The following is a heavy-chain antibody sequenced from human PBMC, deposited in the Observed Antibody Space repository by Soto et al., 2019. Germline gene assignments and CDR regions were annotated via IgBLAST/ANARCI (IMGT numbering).Heavy chain of an antibody. D-gene: IGHD1-26*01. CDR1: GGSISSGGYY. J-gene: IGHJ4*02. V-gene: IGHV4-31*03. CDR3: ARVGLVGDTPYFYY. Sequence: PSETLSLTCTVSGGSISSGGYYWTWIRQHPGEGLEYIGYIYHSGSTYYNPSLKSRFTMSVDTSKNQFSLRLNSVTAADTAVYYCARVGLVGDTPYFYYWGQGTLVTVSS. CDR2: IYHSGST.